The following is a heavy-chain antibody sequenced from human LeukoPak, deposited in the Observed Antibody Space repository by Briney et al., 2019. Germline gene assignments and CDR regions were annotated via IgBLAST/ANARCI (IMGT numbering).Heavy chain of an antibody. D-gene: IGHD3-22*01. CDR3: ARDTLYDSSGYDY. J-gene: IGHJ4*02. CDR1: GYTFTGYY. V-gene: IGHV1-2*06. CDR2: INPNSGGT. Sequence: ASVKVSCKASGYTFTGYYMHWVRQAPGQGLEWMGRINPNSGGTNYVQKFQGRVTMTRDTSISTAYMELSRLRSDDTAVYYCARDTLYDSSGYDYWGQGTLVTVSS.